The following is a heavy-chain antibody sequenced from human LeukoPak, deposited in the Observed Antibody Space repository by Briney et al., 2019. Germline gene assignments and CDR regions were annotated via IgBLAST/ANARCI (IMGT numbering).Heavy chain of an antibody. D-gene: IGHD5-12*01. Sequence: SETLSLTCTVSGGSLSSYYWSWIRQPPGKGLEWIGYIYYSGSTNYNPSLKSRVTISVDTSKNQFSLKLSSVTAADTAVYYCARGIEYSGYGNKFDPWGQGTLVTVSS. CDR2: IYYSGST. CDR3: ARGIEYSGYGNKFDP. V-gene: IGHV4-59*01. J-gene: IGHJ5*02. CDR1: GGSLSSYY.